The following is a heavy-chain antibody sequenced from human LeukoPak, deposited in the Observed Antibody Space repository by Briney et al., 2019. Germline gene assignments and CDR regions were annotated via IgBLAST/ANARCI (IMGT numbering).Heavy chain of an antibody. D-gene: IGHD3-9*01. CDR1: GYTFTSYG. CDR2: IVVGSGNT. J-gene: IGHJ4*02. CDR3: AATGDILTGYNDY. Sequence: GASVKVSCKASGYTFTSYGISWVRQAPGQGLEWIGWIVVGSGNTNYAQKFQERVTITRDMSTGTAYMELSSLRSEDTAVYYCAATGDILTGYNDYWGQGTLVTVSS. V-gene: IGHV1-58*02.